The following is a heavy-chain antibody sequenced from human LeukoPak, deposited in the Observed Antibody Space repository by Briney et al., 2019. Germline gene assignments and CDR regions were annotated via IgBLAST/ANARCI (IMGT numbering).Heavy chain of an antibody. CDR3: ARDQGSGWYYFDY. Sequence: PGGSLRLSCAASVFTFSSYSMNWVRQAPGKGPEWVSSISSSSSYIYYADSVKGRFTISRDNAKNSLYLQMNSLRAEDTAVYYCARDQGSGWYYFDYWGQGTLVTVSS. J-gene: IGHJ4*02. D-gene: IGHD6-19*01. CDR1: VFTFSSYS. CDR2: ISSSSSYI. V-gene: IGHV3-21*01.